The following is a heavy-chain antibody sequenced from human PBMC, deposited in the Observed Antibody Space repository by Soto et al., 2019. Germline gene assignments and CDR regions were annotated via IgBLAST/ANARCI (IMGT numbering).Heavy chain of an antibody. CDR1: GGSISSGGYY. CDR3: ARRGYGSATLDY. CDR2: IYYSGST. V-gene: IGHV4-31*03. Sequence: SETLSLTCTVSGGSISSGGYYWSWIRQHPGKGLEWIGYIYYSGSTYYNPSLKSRVTISVDTSKNQFSLKLSSVTAADTAVYYCARRGYGSATLDYWGQGTLVTVSS. D-gene: IGHD3-10*01. J-gene: IGHJ4*02.